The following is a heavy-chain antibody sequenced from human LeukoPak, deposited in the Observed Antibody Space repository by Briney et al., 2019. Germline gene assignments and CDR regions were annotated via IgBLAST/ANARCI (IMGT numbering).Heavy chain of an antibody. D-gene: IGHD2-2*01. Sequence: PGGSLRLSCAASGFTFSSYGMHWVRQAPGKGLEWVAFIRNDGSIKYYADSVKGRFTISRDNSRNTLYLQMNSLGAEDTAVYYCAKDLPDAFFDYWGRGTLVTVSS. CDR3: AKDLPDAFFDY. V-gene: IGHV3-30*02. CDR1: GFTFSSYG. CDR2: IRNDGSIK. J-gene: IGHJ4*02.